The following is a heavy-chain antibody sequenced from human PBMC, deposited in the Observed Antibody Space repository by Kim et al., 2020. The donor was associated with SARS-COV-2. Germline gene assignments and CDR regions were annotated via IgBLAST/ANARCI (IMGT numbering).Heavy chain of an antibody. J-gene: IGHJ6*02. CDR2: ISSSSSYI. V-gene: IGHV3-21*01. CDR1: GFTFSSYS. Sequence: GGSLRLSCAASGFTFSSYSMNWVRQAPGKGLEWVSSISSSSSYIYYADSVKGRFTISRDNAKNSLYLQMNSLRAEDTAVYYCARDEYSSSWYMGYYYYGMDVWGQGTTVTVSS. CDR3: ARDEYSSSWYMGYYYYGMDV. D-gene: IGHD6-13*01.